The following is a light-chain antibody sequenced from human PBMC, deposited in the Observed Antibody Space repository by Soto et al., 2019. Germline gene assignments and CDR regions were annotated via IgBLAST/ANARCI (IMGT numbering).Light chain of an antibody. CDR3: QQYNSWPT. CDR1: QSVSTN. V-gene: IGKV3-15*01. CDR2: GVS. J-gene: IGKJ1*01. Sequence: EIVMTQSPATLSVSPGERVTLSCRASQSVSTNLAWYQHKLGQAPRLLIYGVSTRATGIPARFSGSGSETEFTLTISSLQSEDFAFYYCQQYNSWPTFGQGTKVEIK.